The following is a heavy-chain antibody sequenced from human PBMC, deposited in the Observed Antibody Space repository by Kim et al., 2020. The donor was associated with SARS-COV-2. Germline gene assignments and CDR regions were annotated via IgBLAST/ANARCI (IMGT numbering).Heavy chain of an antibody. V-gene: IGHV3-7*01. CDR1: GFTFSSYW. CDR2: IKQDGSEK. D-gene: IGHD5-18*01. Sequence: GGSLRLSCAASGFTFSSYWMSWVRQAPGKGLEWVTNIKQDGSEKYYVDSVKGRFTISRDNAKNSLYLQMNSLRAEDTAVYYCAREGVYSYGSFPFDYWGQGTLVTVSS. J-gene: IGHJ4*02. CDR3: AREGVYSYGSFPFDY.